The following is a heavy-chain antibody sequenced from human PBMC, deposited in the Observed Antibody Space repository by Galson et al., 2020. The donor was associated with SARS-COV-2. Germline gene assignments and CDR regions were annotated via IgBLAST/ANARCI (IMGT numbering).Heavy chain of an antibody. V-gene: IGHV3-48*04. CDR3: ARDTYYDFWSGYSRAFYI. Sequence: GGSLRLSCAASGFTFSSYSLNWVRQAPGKGLEWVSYISSSSSTIYYADSVKGRFTISRDNAKNSLYLQMNSLRVEDTAVYYCARDTYYDFWSGYSRAFYIWGQGTMVTVSS. CDR1: GFTFSSYS. J-gene: IGHJ3*02. CDR2: ISSSSSTI. D-gene: IGHD3-3*01.